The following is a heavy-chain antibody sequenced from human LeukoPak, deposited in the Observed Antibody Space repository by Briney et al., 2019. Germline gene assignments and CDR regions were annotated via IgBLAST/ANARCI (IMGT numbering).Heavy chain of an antibody. D-gene: IGHD3-3*01. CDR2: ISGSGGST. V-gene: IGHV3-23*01. CDR3: AKEVLRFLEWLAGYDY. J-gene: IGHJ4*02. Sequence: GGSLRLSCAASGFTFSSYAMSWVRQAPGKGLEWVSTISGSGGSTYYADSVKGRFTISRDNSKNTLYLQMNSLRAEDTAVYYCAKEVLRFLEWLAGYDYWGQGTLVTVSS. CDR1: GFTFSSYA.